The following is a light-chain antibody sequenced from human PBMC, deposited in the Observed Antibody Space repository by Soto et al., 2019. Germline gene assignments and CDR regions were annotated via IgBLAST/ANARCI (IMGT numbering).Light chain of an antibody. CDR2: GAS. V-gene: IGKV3-15*01. Sequence: DIVMTQSPATLSVSPGGRATLSCRASQSVSSNLAWYQQKHGKAPRLLISGASTRATGIPARFSGSGSGTEFTLTISSLQSEDVEVYYCQQYNNWPFTFGQGTRLEIK. J-gene: IGKJ5*01. CDR3: QQYNNWPFT. CDR1: QSVSSN.